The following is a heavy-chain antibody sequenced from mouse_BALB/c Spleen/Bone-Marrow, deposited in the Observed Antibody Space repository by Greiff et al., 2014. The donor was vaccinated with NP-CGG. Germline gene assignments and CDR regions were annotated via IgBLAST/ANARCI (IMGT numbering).Heavy chain of an antibody. CDR1: GYTFSNYW. CDR2: ILPGSGTA. V-gene: IGHV1-9*01. J-gene: IGHJ2*01. CDR3: ARASVVPYYFDF. D-gene: IGHD1-1*01. Sequence: QVQLQQSGAELMKPGASVKISCKATGYTFSNYWIDWVKQRPGHGLEWIGEILPGSGTANYNEKSKGKATFTADTSSNTAYMQLSSLTSEDSALYYCARASVVPYYFDFWGQGTTLTVSS.